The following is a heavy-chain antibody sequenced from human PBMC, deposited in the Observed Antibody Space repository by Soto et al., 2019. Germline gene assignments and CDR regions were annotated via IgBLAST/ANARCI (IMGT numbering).Heavy chain of an antibody. J-gene: IGHJ5*02. CDR1: GGTIRSSNYY. CDR3: SRRAPEGFDP. Sequence: PSETLSLTCTVSGGTIRSSNYYWAWIRQPPGKGLEWIGSIDYSGSTYYNPSLKSRVTISVDTSKNHFSLKLGSVTAADTALYYCSRRAPEGFDPWGQGTLGTVS. V-gene: IGHV4-39*02. CDR2: IDYSGST.